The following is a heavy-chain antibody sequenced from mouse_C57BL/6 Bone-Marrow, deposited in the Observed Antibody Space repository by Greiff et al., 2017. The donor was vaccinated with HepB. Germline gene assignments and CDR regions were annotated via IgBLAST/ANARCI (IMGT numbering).Heavy chain of an antibody. CDR2: INPSSGYT. V-gene: IGHV1-7*01. Sequence: VMLVESGAELAKPGASVKLSCKASGYTFTSYWMHWVKQRPGQGLEWIGYINPSSGYTKYNQKFKDKATLTADKSSSTAYMQLSSLTYEDSAVYYCARPFYGSSWYFDVWGTGTTVTVSS. D-gene: IGHD1-1*01. CDR1: GYTFTSYW. CDR3: ARPFYGSSWYFDV. J-gene: IGHJ1*03.